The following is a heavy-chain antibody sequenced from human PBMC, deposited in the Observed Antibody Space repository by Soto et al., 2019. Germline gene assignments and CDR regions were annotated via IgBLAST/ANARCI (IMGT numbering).Heavy chain of an antibody. J-gene: IGHJ4*02. V-gene: IGHV4-31*03. CDR2: IYYSGST. CDR3: ARSALIWVGFDY. CDR1: GGSISSGGYY. Sequence: SETLSLSCTVSGGSISSGGYYWSWIRQHPGKGLEWIGYIYYSGSTYYNPSLKSRVTISVDTSKNQFSLKLSSVTAADTAVYYCARSALIWVGFDYWGQGTLVTVSS. D-gene: IGHD3-16*01.